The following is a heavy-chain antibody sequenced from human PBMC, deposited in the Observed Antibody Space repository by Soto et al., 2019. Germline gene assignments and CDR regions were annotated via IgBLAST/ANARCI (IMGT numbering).Heavy chain of an antibody. CDR3: ASFDSDFNGFDI. CDR1: DVSVNSGGYY. D-gene: IGHD4-4*01. Sequence: QVQLQESGPGQVKPSQTLSLTCTVSDVSVNSGGYYWSWIRNRPGKGLEYIGYIHYSGRSYHNPSLKGRVSFSLDTSANQFSLELTSVTVADTAVYFCASFDSDFNGFDIWGQGTMVTVSS. J-gene: IGHJ3*02. V-gene: IGHV4-31*03. CDR2: IHYSGRS.